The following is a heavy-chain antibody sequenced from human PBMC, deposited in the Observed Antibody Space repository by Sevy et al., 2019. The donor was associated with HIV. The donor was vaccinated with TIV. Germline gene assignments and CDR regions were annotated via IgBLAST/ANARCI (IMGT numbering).Heavy chain of an antibody. CDR3: ARVSLNVGHDFYYYGMDV. J-gene: IGHJ6*02. CDR2: FHTTGNT. D-gene: IGHD1-1*01. V-gene: IGHV4-4*07. Sequence: SETLSLTCTVSGGSISSYSWSWVRQPAGKGLEWIGRFHTTGNTKYNPSLKSRATMSVDASNNQVSLKLTSVTAADTAVYYCARVSLNVGHDFYYYGMDVWGQGTTVTVSS. CDR1: GGSISSYS.